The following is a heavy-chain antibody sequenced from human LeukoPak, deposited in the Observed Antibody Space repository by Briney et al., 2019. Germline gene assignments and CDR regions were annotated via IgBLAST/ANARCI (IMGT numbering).Heavy chain of an antibody. Sequence: PGGSLRLSCAASGFTFSSYGMHWVRQAPGKGLEWVAFIRYDGSNKYYADSVKGRFTISRDNSKNTLYLQMNSLRAEDTAVYYCANANYDFWSGSLDYWGQGTLVTVSS. J-gene: IGHJ4*02. CDR2: IRYDGSNK. CDR3: ANANYDFWSGSLDY. D-gene: IGHD3-3*01. V-gene: IGHV3-30*02. CDR1: GFTFSSYG.